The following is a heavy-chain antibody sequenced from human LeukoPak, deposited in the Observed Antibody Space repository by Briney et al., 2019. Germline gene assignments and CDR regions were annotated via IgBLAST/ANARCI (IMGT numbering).Heavy chain of an antibody. V-gene: IGHV4-59*01. J-gene: IGHJ3*02. CDR2: IYYSGST. Sequence: SETLSLTCTVSGGSISSYYWSWIRQPPGKGLEWIGYIYYSGSTNYNPSLKSRVTISVDTSKNQFSLKLSSVTAADTAVYYCARDLAKGHAFDIWGQGTMVTASS. CDR1: GGSISSYY. CDR3: ARDLAKGHAFDI.